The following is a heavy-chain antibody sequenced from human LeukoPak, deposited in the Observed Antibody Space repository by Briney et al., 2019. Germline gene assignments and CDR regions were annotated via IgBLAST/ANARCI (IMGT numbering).Heavy chain of an antibody. Sequence: RSSETLSLTCTVSGGSISSSSYYWGWIRQPPGKGLEWIGSIYYSGSTYYNPSLKSRVTMSVDTSKNQLSVKLSSVTAADSAVYYCAREANVSRSSWSYYYISVWGKGTTVTVSS. CDR2: IYYSGST. CDR3: AREANVSRSSWSYYYISV. J-gene: IGHJ6*03. D-gene: IGHD3-16*01. CDR1: GGSISSSSYY. V-gene: IGHV4-39*07.